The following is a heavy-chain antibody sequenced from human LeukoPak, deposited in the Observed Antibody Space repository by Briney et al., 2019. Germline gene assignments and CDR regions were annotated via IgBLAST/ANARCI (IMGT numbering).Heavy chain of an antibody. Sequence: GGSLRLSCAASGFTFSSYGMHWVRQAPGKGLEWVAFIRYDGSNKYYADSVKGRFTISRDNSKNTLYLQMNSLRAEDTAVYYCAKDRGPLRHAFDIWGQGTMVTVSS. CDR3: AKDRGPLRHAFDI. D-gene: IGHD3-16*01. J-gene: IGHJ3*02. CDR1: GFTFSSYG. CDR2: IRYDGSNK. V-gene: IGHV3-30*02.